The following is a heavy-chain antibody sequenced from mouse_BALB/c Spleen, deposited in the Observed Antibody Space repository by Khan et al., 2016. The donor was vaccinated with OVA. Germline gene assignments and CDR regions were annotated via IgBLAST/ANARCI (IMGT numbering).Heavy chain of an antibody. CDR3: TRLAYYYNSEGIAY. CDR2: VSTGGSYT. V-gene: IGHV5-6*01. CDR1: GFTFSTYG. D-gene: IGHD1-1*01. J-gene: IGHJ3*01. Sequence: EVKLLESGGDLVKPGGSLKLSCAVSGFTFSTYGMSWVRQTPDKRLEWVATVSTGGSYTYYPDSVKGRFTISRDNAKNTLYLQMSGLKSEDPAMFYCTRLAYYYNSEGIAYWGQGTLVTVSA.